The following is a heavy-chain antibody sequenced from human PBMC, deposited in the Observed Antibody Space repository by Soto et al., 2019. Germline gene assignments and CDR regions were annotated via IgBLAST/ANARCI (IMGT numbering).Heavy chain of an antibody. J-gene: IGHJ5*02. V-gene: IGHV4-59*04. Sequence: SETLSLTCTVSGGSISSYYWSWIRQPPGKGLEWIGYINYSGSTYYNPSLKSRVTMSVDTSKNQFSLKLSSVTAVDTAVYYCARIAASGRGPWFDPWGQGTLVTVSS. CDR3: ARIAASGRGPWFDP. CDR1: GGSISSYY. D-gene: IGHD6-13*01. CDR2: INYSGST.